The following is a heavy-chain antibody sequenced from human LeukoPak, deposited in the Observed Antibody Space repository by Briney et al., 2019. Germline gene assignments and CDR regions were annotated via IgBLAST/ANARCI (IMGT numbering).Heavy chain of an antibody. V-gene: IGHV3-66*01. J-gene: IGHJ4*02. CDR1: GFTVSSNY. CDR2: IYSGGNT. Sequence: GGSLRLSCVASGFTVSSNYMSWVRQAPGKGLEWVSVIYSGGNTYYADSVKGRFTLSRDNSKNTLYLQMNSLRAEDTAVYYCARAGRLQYGDYVAFDYWGQGTLVTVSS. CDR3: ARAGRLQYGDYVAFDY. D-gene: IGHD4-17*01.